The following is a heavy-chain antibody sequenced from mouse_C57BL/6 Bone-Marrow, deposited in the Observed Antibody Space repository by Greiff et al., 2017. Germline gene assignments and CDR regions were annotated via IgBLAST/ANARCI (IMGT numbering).Heavy chain of an antibody. D-gene: IGHD1-1*01. CDR3: TTDGSHFDV. CDR2: IDPENGDT. V-gene: IGHV14-4*01. Sequence: VHVKQSGAELVRPGASVKLSCTASGFNIKDDYMHWVKQRPEQGLEWIGWIDPENGDTEYASKFQGKATITADTSSNTAYLQLSSLTSEDTAVYYCTTDGSHFDVWGTGTTVTVSS. J-gene: IGHJ1*03. CDR1: GFNIKDDY.